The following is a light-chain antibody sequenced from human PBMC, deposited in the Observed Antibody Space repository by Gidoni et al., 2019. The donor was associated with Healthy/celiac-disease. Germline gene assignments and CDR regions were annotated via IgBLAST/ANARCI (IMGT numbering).Light chain of an antibody. V-gene: IGLV1-44*01. J-gene: IGLJ2*01. Sequence: SVLPQPPSASGTPGQRVTISCSGSSSNIGSHTVHWYPQLPGTAPKLLIYSKNQRPSGVPDRFSGAKSGTSATLASSGLQSEDEADYYCAAWDDSLNGVVFGGGTKLTVL. CDR3: AAWDDSLNGVV. CDR2: SKN. CDR1: SSNIGSHT.